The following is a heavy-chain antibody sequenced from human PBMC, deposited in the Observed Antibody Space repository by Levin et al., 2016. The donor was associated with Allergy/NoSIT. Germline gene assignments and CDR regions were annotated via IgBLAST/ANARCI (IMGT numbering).Heavy chain of an antibody. CDR3: ARGLSATVNTPFYYGMDV. J-gene: IGHJ6*02. CDR1: GFTFSSSW. D-gene: IGHD1-1*01. CDR2: VKPDGSEN. V-gene: IGHV3-7*01. Sequence: GESLKISCEVSGFTFSSSWMSWVRQAPGKGLEWVVYVKPDGSENFYVDSVRGRFTISRDNGKNSLYLQMNSLRVEDTAVYFCARGLSATVNTPFYYGMDVWGQGTTVTVSS.